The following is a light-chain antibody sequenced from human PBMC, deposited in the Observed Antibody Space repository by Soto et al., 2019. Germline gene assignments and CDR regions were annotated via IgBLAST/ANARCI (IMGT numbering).Light chain of an antibody. V-gene: IGKV3-20*01. CDR2: GAS. J-gene: IGKJ1*01. CDR1: QSVSNNY. CDR3: QQHAASPRT. Sequence: EIVLTQSPGTLSLSPMERATLSCRASQSVSNNYLAWYQHRPGQAPRLLIYGASTRAPGIPDRFSGSGSGTDFTLTISRLEPEDFAVYYCQQHAASPRTFGQGTQVEV.